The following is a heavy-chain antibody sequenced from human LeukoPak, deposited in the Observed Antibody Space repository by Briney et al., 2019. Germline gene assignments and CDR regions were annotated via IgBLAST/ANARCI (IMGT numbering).Heavy chain of an antibody. V-gene: IGHV5-51*01. CDR3: ARCSGGSCYWFDP. CDR2: IYAGDSDT. Sequence: GESLKISCKGSGYRFTSYWIAWVRQMPGKGLEWMGVIYAGDSDTRYGPSFQGQVTISVDKSISTAHLQWSSLKASDTAMYYCARCSGGSCYWFDPWGQGTLVTVSS. J-gene: IGHJ5*02. D-gene: IGHD2-15*01. CDR1: GYRFTSYW.